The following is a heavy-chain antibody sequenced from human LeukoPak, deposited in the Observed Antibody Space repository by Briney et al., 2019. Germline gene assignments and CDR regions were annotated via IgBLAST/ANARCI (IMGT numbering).Heavy chain of an antibody. J-gene: IGHJ4*02. CDR1: GFTFSSYA. CDR3: AKETYDILTGYFRGFDY. Sequence: GGSLRLSCAASGFTFSSYAMSWDRQAPGKGLEWVSAISGSGGSTYYADSVKGRFTISRDNSKNTLYLQMNSLRAEDTAVYYCAKETYDILTGYFRGFDYCGQGTLVTVSS. V-gene: IGHV3-23*01. CDR2: ISGSGGST. D-gene: IGHD3-9*01.